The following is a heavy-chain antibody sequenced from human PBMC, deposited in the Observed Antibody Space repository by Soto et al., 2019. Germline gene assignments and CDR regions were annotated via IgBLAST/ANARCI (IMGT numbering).Heavy chain of an antibody. J-gene: IGHJ6*02. CDR2: IRGFSPYT. CDR1: GFTFRTYT. D-gene: IGHD3-10*01. V-gene: IGHV3-21*01. CDR3: ARDRGYDAHDYYYNAMDV. Sequence: GGSLRLSCISPGFTFRTYTMNWVRQAPGKGLEWVSGIRGFSPYTFYAESVKGRFTISRDNAKNSLDLQMDSLRAEDTAAYYCARDRGYDAHDYYYNAMDVWGQGTTVTVSS.